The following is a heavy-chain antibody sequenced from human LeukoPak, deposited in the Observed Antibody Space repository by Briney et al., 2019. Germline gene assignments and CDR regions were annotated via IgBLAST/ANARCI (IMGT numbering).Heavy chain of an antibody. V-gene: IGHV3-7*01. J-gene: IGHJ4*02. CDR2: IKQDGSEK. CDR1: GFTFSSYW. D-gene: IGHD3-10*01. Sequence: GGSLRLSCAASGFTFSSYWMSWVRQAPGKGLEWVANIKQDGSEKYYVDSVKGRFTISRDNAKNSLYPQMNSLRAEDTAVYYCARDRHYGSGSYKYWGQGTLVTVSS. CDR3: ARDRHYGSGSYKY.